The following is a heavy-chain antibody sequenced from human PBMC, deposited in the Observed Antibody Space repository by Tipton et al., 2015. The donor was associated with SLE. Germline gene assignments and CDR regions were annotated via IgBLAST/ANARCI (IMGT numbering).Heavy chain of an antibody. V-gene: IGHV3-30*04. CDR2: ISYDGSKK. D-gene: IGHD4/OR15-4a*01. CDR3: AKSRGVLMTMREYSFDY. Sequence: SLRLSCAASGFTFSSYAMHWVRQAPGKGLEWVAVISYDGSKKYYADSVKGRFTISRDNSKNTLYLQMQMNSLRAEDTAVYYCAKSRGVLMTMREYSFDYWGQGTLVTVSS. CDR1: GFTFSSYA. J-gene: IGHJ4*02.